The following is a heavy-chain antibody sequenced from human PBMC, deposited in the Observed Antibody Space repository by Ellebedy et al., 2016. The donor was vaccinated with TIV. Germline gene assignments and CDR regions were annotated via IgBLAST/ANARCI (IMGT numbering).Heavy chain of an antibody. V-gene: IGHV4-59*01. CDR1: GGSFRPYY. CDR3: ARGEMTTVIAEI. D-gene: IGHD5-24*01. J-gene: IGHJ3*02. CDR2: MYYSGST. Sequence: MPGGSLRLSCTASGGSFRPYYWSWIRQPPGQGLEFIAHMYYSGSTTYNPSLTSRVSISLDTSKNPFSLKVTSVTAADTAIYHCARGEMTTVIAEIWGQGTMVTVSS.